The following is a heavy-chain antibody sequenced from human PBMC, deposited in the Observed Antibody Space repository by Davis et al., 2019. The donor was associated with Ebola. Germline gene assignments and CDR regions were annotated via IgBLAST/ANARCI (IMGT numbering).Heavy chain of an antibody. CDR2: IYHSGST. Sequence: GSLRLSCAVSGGSISSSNWWSWVRQPPGKGLEWIGEIYHSGSTNYNPSPKSRVTISVDKSKNQFSLKLSSVTAADTAVYYCARGGYCSSTSCYGYYYYGMDVWGQGTTVTVSS. J-gene: IGHJ6*02. V-gene: IGHV4-4*02. D-gene: IGHD2-2*01. CDR1: GGSISSSNW. CDR3: ARGGYCSSTSCYGYYYYGMDV.